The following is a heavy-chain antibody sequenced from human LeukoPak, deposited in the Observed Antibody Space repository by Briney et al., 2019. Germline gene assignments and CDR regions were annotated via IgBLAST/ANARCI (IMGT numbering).Heavy chain of an antibody. CDR2: IYYSGST. J-gene: IGHJ6*02. Sequence: SETLSLTCTVSGDSISSSSYYWGWPRQPPGTGLEWLGSIYYSGSTYYNPSLKSRVSIFVDTSKNQFSLKLSSVTAADTAVYYCARVLYGSGSRSLGLYYYYGMDVWGQGTTVTVSS. CDR3: ARVLYGSGSRSLGLYYYYGMDV. CDR1: GDSISSSSYY. D-gene: IGHD3-10*01. V-gene: IGHV4-39*07.